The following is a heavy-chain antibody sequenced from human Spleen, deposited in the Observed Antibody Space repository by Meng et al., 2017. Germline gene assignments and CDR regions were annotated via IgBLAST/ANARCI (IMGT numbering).Heavy chain of an antibody. CDR3: ARGFSLTISVVVLYYFDF. CDR1: GDRVASNSAA. J-gene: IGHJ4*02. Sequence: QVDLQQSEPGQVTPSQTLSITCVVSGDRVASNSAAWTWVRQSPSRGLEWLGRTYYKSKWYTDYALSVKGRITINPDTSKNLFSLHLNSVTPEDAAVYYCARGFSLTISVVVLYYFDFWGQGTLVTVSS. V-gene: IGHV6-1*01. CDR2: TYYKSKWYT. D-gene: IGHD3-3*01.